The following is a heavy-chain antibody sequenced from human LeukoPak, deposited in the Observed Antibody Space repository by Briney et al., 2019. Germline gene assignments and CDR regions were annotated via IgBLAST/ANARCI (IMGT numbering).Heavy chain of an antibody. V-gene: IGHV3-74*01. Sequence: PGGSLRLSCAASGFTFSSYWMHWVRQAPGKGLVWVSRINSDGSSTSYADSVKGRFTISRDNAKNTLYLRMNSLRAEDTAVYYCARAGYYDFWSGYYTRYAFDIWGQGTMVTVSS. CDR3: ARAGYYDFWSGYYTRYAFDI. CDR1: GFTFSSYW. CDR2: INSDGSST. J-gene: IGHJ3*02. D-gene: IGHD3-3*01.